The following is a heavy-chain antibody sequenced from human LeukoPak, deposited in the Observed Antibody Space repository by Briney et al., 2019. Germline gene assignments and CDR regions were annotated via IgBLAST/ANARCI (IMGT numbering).Heavy chain of an antibody. V-gene: IGHV7-4-1*02. CDR1: GYTFTSYA. D-gene: IGHD6-19*01. CDR3: ARAVDYRSGGYEY. J-gene: IGHJ4*02. CDR2: INTNTSNP. Sequence: GSVTVSCTASGYTFTSYAMNWVRQAPGQGLEWVGCINTNTSNPKYAHGFTGRFVFSLDTSVSTAYLQISRLKAEDTAVYYFARAVDYRSGGYEYWGQGTLVTV.